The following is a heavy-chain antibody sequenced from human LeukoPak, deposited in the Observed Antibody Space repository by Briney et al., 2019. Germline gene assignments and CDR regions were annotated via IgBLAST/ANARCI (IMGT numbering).Heavy chain of an antibody. D-gene: IGHD3-22*01. CDR1: GGSISSGGYY. Sequence: PAETLSLTCTVSGGSISSGGYYWSWIRQHPGKGLEWIGYIYYSGSTYYNPSLKSRVTISVDTSKNQFSLKLSSVTAADTAVYYCARDRGYDSSGYYPGGFDYWGQGTLVTVFS. J-gene: IGHJ4*02. CDR3: ARDRGYDSSGYYPGGFDY. CDR2: IYYSGST. V-gene: IGHV4-31*03.